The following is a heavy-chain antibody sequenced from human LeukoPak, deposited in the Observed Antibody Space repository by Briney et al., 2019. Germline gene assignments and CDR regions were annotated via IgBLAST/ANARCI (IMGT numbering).Heavy chain of an antibody. CDR3: AGWLMDDAFDI. J-gene: IGHJ3*02. V-gene: IGHV3-30-3*01. D-gene: IGHD3-22*01. CDR1: GFTFSSYA. Sequence: PGRSLRLSCAASGFTFSSYAMHWVRQAPGKGLEWVAIISYDGSNKYYADSVKGRFTVSRDNSKNTLSLQMNSLRAEDTAVYYCAGWLMDDAFDIWGQGTMVTVSS. CDR2: ISYDGSNK.